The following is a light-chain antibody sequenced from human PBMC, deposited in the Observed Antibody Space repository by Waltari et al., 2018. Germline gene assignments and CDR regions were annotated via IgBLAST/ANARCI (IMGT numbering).Light chain of an antibody. CDR1: QGISSW. V-gene: IGKV1D-16*01. CDR3: QQYNSAPPYS. Sequence: DIQMTQSPSSLSASVGYRVTITCRVSQGISSWVAWYHQKPGEDAKMLMYKASSLQGGVPSWFSGGCSGTDFTLTSSSLQPEDFATYYCQQYNSAPPYSFGQGTKVEIK. J-gene: IGKJ2*03. CDR2: KAS.